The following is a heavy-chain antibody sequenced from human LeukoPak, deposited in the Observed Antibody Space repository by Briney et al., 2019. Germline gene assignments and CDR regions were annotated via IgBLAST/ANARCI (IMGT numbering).Heavy chain of an antibody. V-gene: IGHV4-59*01. J-gene: IGHJ3*02. D-gene: IGHD6-13*01. Sequence: SETLSLTCTVSGGSISSYYWSWIRQPPGKGLEWIGYIYYSGSTNYNPPLKSRVTISVDTSKNQFSLKLSSVTAADTAVYYCARDYNPYSSSFFDIWGQGTMVTVSS. CDR1: GGSISSYY. CDR3: ARDYNPYSSSFFDI. CDR2: IYYSGST.